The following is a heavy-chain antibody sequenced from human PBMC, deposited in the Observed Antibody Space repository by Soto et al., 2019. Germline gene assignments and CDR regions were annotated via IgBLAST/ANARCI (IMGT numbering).Heavy chain of an antibody. Sequence: SETLSLTCAVSGGSISSAGYSWSWIRQPPGKGLEWIGYIYHSGSTYYNPSLKSRVTISVDRSKNQFSLKLSSVTAADTAVYYCARASGIAVAGLDYWGQGTLVTVSS. CDR1: GGSISSAGYS. J-gene: IGHJ4*02. CDR3: ARASGIAVAGLDY. CDR2: IYHSGST. D-gene: IGHD6-19*01. V-gene: IGHV4-30-2*01.